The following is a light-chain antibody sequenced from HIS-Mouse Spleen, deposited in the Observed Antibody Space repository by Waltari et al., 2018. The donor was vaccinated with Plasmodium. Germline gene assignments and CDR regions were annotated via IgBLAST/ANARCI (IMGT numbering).Light chain of an antibody. Sequence: DIQMTQSPSSLSASVGERVTITCQASQDISNYLNWYQQKPGKAPKLLIYDASNLETGVPSRFSGSGSGTDFTFTISSLQPEDIATYYCQPYDNLPLTFGGGTKVEIK. CDR1: QDISNY. V-gene: IGKV1-33*01. CDR3: QPYDNLPLT. J-gene: IGKJ4*01. CDR2: DAS.